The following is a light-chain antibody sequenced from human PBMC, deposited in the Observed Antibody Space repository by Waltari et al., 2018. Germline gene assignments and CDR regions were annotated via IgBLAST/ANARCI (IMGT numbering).Light chain of an antibody. Sequence: EIVLTQSPATPSLSPGDRATLSCRASQSVSRTLAWYQQKPGQAPSLLIYGASSRATGVPDRFIGSGSGTDFSLTISRLEPEDFAVYYCQHYVTLPVTFGQGTKVEIK. J-gene: IGKJ1*01. CDR2: GAS. V-gene: IGKV3-20*01. CDR1: QSVSRT. CDR3: QHYVTLPVT.